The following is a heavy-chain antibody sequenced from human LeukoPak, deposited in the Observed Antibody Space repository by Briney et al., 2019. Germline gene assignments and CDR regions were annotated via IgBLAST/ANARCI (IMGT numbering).Heavy chain of an antibody. CDR3: ARDRITMVPGDFDY. D-gene: IGHD3-10*01. CDR1: GYTFTGYY. CDR2: INPNSGGT. J-gene: IGHJ4*02. Sequence: ASVKVSCKASGYTFTGYYMHWVRQAPGQGLEWMGWINPNSGGTNYAQKFQGRVTMTRDTSISTAYMELSRLRSDDTAVYYCARDRITMVPGDFDYWGQGTLVTVSS. V-gene: IGHV1-2*02.